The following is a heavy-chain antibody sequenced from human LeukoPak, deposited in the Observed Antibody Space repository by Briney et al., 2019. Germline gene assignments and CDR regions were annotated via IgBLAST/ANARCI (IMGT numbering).Heavy chain of an antibody. J-gene: IGHJ4*02. D-gene: IGHD2-2*01. Sequence: GGSLRLSCAASGFTFSSYATSWVRQAPGKGLEWVSAISGSGGSTYYADSVKGRFTISRDNSKNTLYLQMNSLRAEDTAVYYCAKVWRYCSSTSCYSLDYWGQGTLVTVSS. CDR1: GFTFSSYA. CDR2: ISGSGGST. V-gene: IGHV3-23*01. CDR3: AKVWRYCSSTSCYSLDY.